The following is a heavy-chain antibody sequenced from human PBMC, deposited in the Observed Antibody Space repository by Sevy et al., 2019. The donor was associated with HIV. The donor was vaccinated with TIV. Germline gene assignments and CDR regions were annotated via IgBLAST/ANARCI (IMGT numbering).Heavy chain of an antibody. V-gene: IGHV3-33*01. D-gene: IGHD2-8*01. CDR1: GFTPSTYG. CDR2: IGYDGSNK. Sequence: GGSLRLSCAASGFTPSTYGMHWVRQAPGKGLEWVAVIGYDGSNKYYADSVKGRFTISRDNSKNKLFLQMDSLRADDTAVYYCARDPRMYGDYLLAYFDYWGQGTLVTVSS. J-gene: IGHJ4*02. CDR3: ARDPRMYGDYLLAYFDY.